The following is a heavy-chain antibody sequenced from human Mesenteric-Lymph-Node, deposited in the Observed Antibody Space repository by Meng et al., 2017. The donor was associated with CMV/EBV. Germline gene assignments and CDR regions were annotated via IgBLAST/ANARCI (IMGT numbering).Heavy chain of an antibody. D-gene: IGHD3-16*01. J-gene: IGHJ4*02. Sequence: GESLKISCAASGFTFKNYDMNWVRQAPGKGLEWVSGIRSGGGSTYSADSVKGRFTISRDDFKNMLYLQMNSLRAEDTAVYYCARGGSYWGQGTLVTVSS. CDR3: ARGGSY. V-gene: IGHV3-23*01. CDR2: IRSGGGST. CDR1: GFTFKNYD.